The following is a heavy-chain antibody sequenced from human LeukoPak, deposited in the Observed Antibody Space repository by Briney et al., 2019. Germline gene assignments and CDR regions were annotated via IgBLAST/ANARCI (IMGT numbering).Heavy chain of an antibody. Sequence: SSETLSLTCTVSGGSISSGGYYRSWIRQHPGKGLEWIGYIYYSGSTYYNPSLKSRVTISVDTSKNQFSLKLSSVTAADTAVYYCATLWFGDLSKANDYWGQGALVTVSS. CDR1: GGSISSGGYY. D-gene: IGHD3-10*01. CDR2: IYYSGST. V-gene: IGHV4-31*03. CDR3: ATLWFGDLSKANDY. J-gene: IGHJ4*02.